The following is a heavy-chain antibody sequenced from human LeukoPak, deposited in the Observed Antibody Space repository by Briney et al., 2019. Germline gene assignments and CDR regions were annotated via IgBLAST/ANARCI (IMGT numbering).Heavy chain of an antibody. Sequence: GGALRLSCAASGFTFSRDTMNWVREAPGKGREWGSLISVSGRNTHYADSVRGRFIISRDDSKSTLSLQMHSLRAEDTAIYYCAKDLDSTALFDAPGDHWGQGTLVIVSS. V-gene: IGHV3-23*01. CDR3: AKDLDSTALFDAPGDH. CDR1: GFTFSRDT. CDR2: ISVSGRNT. D-gene: IGHD3-9*01. J-gene: IGHJ4*02.